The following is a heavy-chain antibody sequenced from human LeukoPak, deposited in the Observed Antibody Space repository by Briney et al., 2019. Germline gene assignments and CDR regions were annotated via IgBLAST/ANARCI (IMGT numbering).Heavy chain of an antibody. CDR1: TFSVSTNY. V-gene: IGHV3-66*01. CDR2: LYSSGYT. J-gene: IGHJ4*02. CDR3: AAKGNGYSGTYVFAH. Sequence: GGSLRLSCAASTFSVSTNYMSWVRQAPGKGLEWISVLYSSGYTKYADSVRGRFSISRDNSENTLSLQMNSLRAEDTAVYYCAAKGNGYSGTYVFAHWGRGTLVTVSP. D-gene: IGHD5-12*01.